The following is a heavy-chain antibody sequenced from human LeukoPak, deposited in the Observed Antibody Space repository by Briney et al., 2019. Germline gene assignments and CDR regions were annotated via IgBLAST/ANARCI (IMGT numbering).Heavy chain of an antibody. CDR1: GGTFSSYV. CDR3: ARALYGDYDFGGNWFDP. Sequence: SVKVSCKASGGTFSSYVISWVRQAPGQGREWMGGIIPSFGTANYAQKFQGRVTLTTDASTSTAYMELRSLRSEDTAVYYCARALYGDYDFGGNWFDPWGQGTLVTVSS. J-gene: IGHJ5*02. V-gene: IGHV1-69*05. D-gene: IGHD4-17*01. CDR2: IIPSFGTA.